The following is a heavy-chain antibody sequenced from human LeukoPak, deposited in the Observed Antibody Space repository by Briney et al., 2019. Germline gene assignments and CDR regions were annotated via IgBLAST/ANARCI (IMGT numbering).Heavy chain of an antibody. CDR1: GYTFTGYY. D-gene: IGHD3-9*01. V-gene: IGHV1-2*02. Sequence: ASVEVSCKAYGYTFTGYYMHWVRQAPGQGLEWMGWINPNNGGTNYAQKLQGRVTMTTDTSTSTAYMELRSLRSDDTAVYYCARVEQYYDILTGYYYYYYDMDVWGQGTTVTVSS. CDR3: ARVEQYYDILTGYYYYYYDMDV. J-gene: IGHJ6*02. CDR2: INPNNGGT.